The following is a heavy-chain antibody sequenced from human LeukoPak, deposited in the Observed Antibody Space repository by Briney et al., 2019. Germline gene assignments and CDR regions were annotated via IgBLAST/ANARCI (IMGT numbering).Heavy chain of an antibody. CDR2: ISGSDGST. J-gene: IGHJ4*02. CDR1: RFTFSTYA. Sequence: GGSLRLSCAASRFTFSTYAMSWVRQPPGKGLEWVSAISGSDGSTYYADSVKGRFTISRDNSKNTLYLQMNSLRAEDTAVYYCASRGMGVGAESFWGQGTLVTVSS. V-gene: IGHV3-23*01. D-gene: IGHD1-26*01. CDR3: ASRGMGVGAESF.